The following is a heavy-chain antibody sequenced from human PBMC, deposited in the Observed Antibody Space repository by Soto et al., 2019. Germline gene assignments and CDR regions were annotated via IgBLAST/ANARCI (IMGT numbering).Heavy chain of an antibody. CDR1: SGPDRSHN. CDR3: VRQGIDYLHGLVDV. J-gene: IGHJ6*02. V-gene: IGHV4-59*08. CDR2: VYYTGDT. Sequence: QVQLQQSGPRLVKPSETLSLTCTVSSGPDRSHNWGWIRQPPGRGLEWIGYVYYTGDTAYNPSLRGRVTIXAXTAXNDISLTLNPVTAADTAVYYCVRQGIDYLHGLVDVWGQGTTVSVSS. D-gene: IGHD4-17*01.